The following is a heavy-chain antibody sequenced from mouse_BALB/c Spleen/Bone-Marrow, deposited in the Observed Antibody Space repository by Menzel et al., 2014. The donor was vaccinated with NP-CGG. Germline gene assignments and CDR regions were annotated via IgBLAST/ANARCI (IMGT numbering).Heavy chain of an antibody. CDR2: ISTYSANT. CDR1: GYTFTDYA. J-gene: IGHJ4*01. CDR3: ARDISGYVRAMDY. Sequence: QVQLKQSGPELVSPGVSVKISCKAFGYTFTDYAIHWVKLSHSKSLEWIGIISTYSANTNYNQKFKGKATMTVDKSSSTAYMELARLTFENSAIYFCARDISGYVRAMDYWGQGTSVTVSS. D-gene: IGHD3-2*01. V-gene: IGHV1-67*01.